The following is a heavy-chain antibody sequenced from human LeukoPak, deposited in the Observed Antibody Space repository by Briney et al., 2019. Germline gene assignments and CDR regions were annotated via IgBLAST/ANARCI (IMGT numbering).Heavy chain of an antibody. D-gene: IGHD3-22*01. V-gene: IGHV4-61*02. J-gene: IGHJ5*02. CDR3: ARGGEYYYDSSGYYYDWFDP. CDR1: GGSISSGSYY. CDR2: IYTSGST. Sequence: SQTLSLTCTVSGGSISSGSYYWSWIRQPAGKGLEWIGRIYTSGSTDYNPSLKSRVTISVDTSKNQCSLKLSSVTAADTAVYYCARGGEYYYDSSGYYYDWFDPWGQGTLVTVSS.